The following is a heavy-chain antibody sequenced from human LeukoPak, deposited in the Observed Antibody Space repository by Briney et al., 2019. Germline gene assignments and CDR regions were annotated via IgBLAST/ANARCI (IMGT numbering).Heavy chain of an antibody. D-gene: IGHD1-26*01. CDR1: GGSISSSSYY. V-gene: IGHV4-61*01. Sequence: PSETLSLTCTVSGGSISSSSYYWGWIRQPPGKGLEWIGYIYYSGSTNYNPSLKSRVTISVDTSKNQFSLKLSSVTAADTAVYYCARERVGATWFDPWGQGTLVTVSS. CDR2: IYYSGST. J-gene: IGHJ5*02. CDR3: ARERVGATWFDP.